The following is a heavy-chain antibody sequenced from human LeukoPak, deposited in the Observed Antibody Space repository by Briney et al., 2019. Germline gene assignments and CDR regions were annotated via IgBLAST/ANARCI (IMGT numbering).Heavy chain of an antibody. D-gene: IGHD3-10*01. Sequence: SETLSLTCTVSGGSISSYYWSWIRQPPGKGLEWIGYIYYSGSTNYNPSLKSRVTISVDTSKNQFSLKLSSVTAADTAVYYCARGRTTMVRGVIIMNAFDIWGQGTMVTVSS. V-gene: IGHV4-59*01. CDR1: GGSISSYY. CDR2: IYYSGST. J-gene: IGHJ3*02. CDR3: ARGRTTMVRGVIIMNAFDI.